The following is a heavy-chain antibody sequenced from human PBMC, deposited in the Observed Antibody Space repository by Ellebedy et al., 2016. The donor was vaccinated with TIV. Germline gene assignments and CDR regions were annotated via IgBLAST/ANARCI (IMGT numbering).Heavy chain of an antibody. CDR2: IYYSGST. V-gene: IGHV4-39*01. CDR3: ARARRGGLRFRYFDY. D-gene: IGHD3-10*01. J-gene: IGHJ4*02. Sequence: GSLRLXXTVSGGSISSSSYYWGWIRQPPGKGLEWIGSIYYSGSTYYNPSLKSRVTISVDTSKNQFSLKLSSVTAADTAVYYCARARRGGLRFRYFDYWGQGTLVTVSS. CDR1: GGSISSSSYY.